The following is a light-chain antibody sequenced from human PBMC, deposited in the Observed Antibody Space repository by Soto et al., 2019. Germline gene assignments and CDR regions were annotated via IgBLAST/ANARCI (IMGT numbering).Light chain of an antibody. CDR1: QSVSNNY. V-gene: IGKV3-20*01. CDR2: GAS. CDR3: QQYGSSPS. Sequence: EIVLTQSPGTLSLSPVETATLSCRASQSVSNNYLAWYQQKPGQAPRLLIYGASNRATGIPDRFSGSGSGTDFTLTISRLDPEDFAVYYCQQYGSSPSFGQGTKVDIK. J-gene: IGKJ1*01.